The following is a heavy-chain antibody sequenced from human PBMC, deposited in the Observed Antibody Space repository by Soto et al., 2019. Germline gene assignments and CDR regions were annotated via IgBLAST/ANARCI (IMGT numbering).Heavy chain of an antibody. Sequence: QVQLVQSGAEVKKPGASVKVSCKASGYTFTSYAMHWVRQAPGQSLEWMGWINAGNGNTKYSQKFQGRVTITRDTSASTAYMELSSLRSEDTAVYYCARDRRRRTAMVLPVGLDVWGQGTTVTVSS. V-gene: IGHV1-3*01. CDR3: ARDRRRRTAMVLPVGLDV. D-gene: IGHD5-18*01. CDR2: INAGNGNT. CDR1: GYTFTSYA. J-gene: IGHJ6*02.